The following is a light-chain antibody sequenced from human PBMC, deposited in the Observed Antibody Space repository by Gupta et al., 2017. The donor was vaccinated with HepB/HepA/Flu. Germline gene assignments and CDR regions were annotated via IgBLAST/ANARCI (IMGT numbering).Light chain of an antibody. CDR1: QSVTHSY. Sequence: ELVLTQSPGTLSLSPGERATLSCRASQSVTHSYVAWYQQKPGQAPRLLIYDGCSRPTVIPDRFSGSGSGTDFSLTISRLEPEDSAVYYCQQYGSSPRTFGQGTKVEIK. CDR3: QQYGSSPRT. J-gene: IGKJ1*01. V-gene: IGKV3-20*01. CDR2: DGC.